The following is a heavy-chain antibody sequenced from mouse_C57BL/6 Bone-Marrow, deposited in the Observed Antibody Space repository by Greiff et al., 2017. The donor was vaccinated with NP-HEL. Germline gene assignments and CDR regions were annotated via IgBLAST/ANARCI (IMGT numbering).Heavy chain of an antibody. D-gene: IGHD3-3*01. CDR2: IEPENGDT. Sequence: VQLQQSGAELVRPGASVKLSCTASGFHITDDYMHWVKQRPEQGLEWIGWIEPENGDTEYASKFQGKATITADTSSNTAYLQLSSLTSEDTAVYYCTTWRRGFAYWGQGTLVTVSA. V-gene: IGHV14-4*01. J-gene: IGHJ3*01. CDR3: TTWRRGFAY. CDR1: GFHITDDY.